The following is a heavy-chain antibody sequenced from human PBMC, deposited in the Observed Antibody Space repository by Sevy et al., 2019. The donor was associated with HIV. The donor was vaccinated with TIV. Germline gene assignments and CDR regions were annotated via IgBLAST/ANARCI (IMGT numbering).Heavy chain of an antibody. J-gene: IGHJ2*01. CDR1: GFTFDDYA. D-gene: IGHD1-26*01. Sequence: GGSLRLSCAASGFTFDDYAMHWVRQAPGKGLEWVSGISWNSGSIGYADSVKGRFTISRDNAKNSLYLQMNSLRAEDTALYYCAKDIYSGSYYLSWYFDLWGRGTLVTVSS. CDR2: ISWNSGSI. CDR3: AKDIYSGSYYLSWYFDL. V-gene: IGHV3-9*01.